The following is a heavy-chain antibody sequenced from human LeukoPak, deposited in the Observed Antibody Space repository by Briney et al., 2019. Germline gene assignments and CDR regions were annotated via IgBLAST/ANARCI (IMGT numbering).Heavy chain of an antibody. J-gene: IGHJ4*02. CDR3: ARDGCSGGSCYSV. CDR2: IYSGGST. D-gene: IGHD2-15*01. Sequence: PGGSLRLSCAASGFTVSSNCMSWVRQAPGKGLEWVSVIYSGGSTYYADSVKGRFTISRDNSKNTLYLQMNSLRAEDTAVYYCARDGCSGGSCYSVWGQGTLVTVSS. V-gene: IGHV3-53*01. CDR1: GFTVSSNC.